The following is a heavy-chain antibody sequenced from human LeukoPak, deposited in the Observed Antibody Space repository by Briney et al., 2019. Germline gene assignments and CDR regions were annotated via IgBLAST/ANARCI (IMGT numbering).Heavy chain of an antibody. CDR2: IYHSGST. J-gene: IGHJ4*02. Sequence: PSETLSLTCTVSGYSISSGYYWGWIRQPPGKGLEWLGSIYHSGSTYYNPSLKSRVTISVDTSKDQFSLKLSSVTAADTAVYYCARDSMDIWSGYYPFDYWGQGTLVTVSS. D-gene: IGHD3-3*01. V-gene: IGHV4-38-2*02. CDR3: ARDSMDIWSGYYPFDY. CDR1: GYSISSGYY.